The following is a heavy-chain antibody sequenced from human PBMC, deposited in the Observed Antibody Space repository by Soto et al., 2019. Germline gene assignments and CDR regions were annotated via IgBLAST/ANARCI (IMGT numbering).Heavy chain of an antibody. Sequence: EVQLLESGGGLVQPGGSLRLSCAASGFTFSSYAMSWVRQAPGRGLEWVSTISGSSATTIYADSVTGRFTISRDNSKSTLFLQMNSLRVEDTAVYYCAKDLQTGSSPRVYFFDSWGQGTLVTVSS. CDR2: ISGSSATT. CDR3: AKDLQTGSSPRVYFFDS. V-gene: IGHV3-23*01. CDR1: GFTFSSYA. J-gene: IGHJ4*02. D-gene: IGHD6-6*01.